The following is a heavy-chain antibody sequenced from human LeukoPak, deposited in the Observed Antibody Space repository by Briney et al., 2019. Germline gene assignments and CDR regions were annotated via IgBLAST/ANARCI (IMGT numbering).Heavy chain of an antibody. Sequence: GGSLRLSCAASGFTFSSYWMSWVRQAPGKGLEWVANIKQDGSEKFYVGSVKGRFTISRDNAKSSLYLQMNSLRAEDTAVYYCARVRAAATDYWGQGTLVTVSS. J-gene: IGHJ4*02. CDR2: IKQDGSEK. D-gene: IGHD2-15*01. CDR1: GFTFSSYW. V-gene: IGHV3-7*01. CDR3: ARVRAAATDY.